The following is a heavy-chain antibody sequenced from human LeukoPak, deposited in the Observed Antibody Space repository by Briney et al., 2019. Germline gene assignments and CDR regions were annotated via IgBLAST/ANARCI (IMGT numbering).Heavy chain of an antibody. D-gene: IGHD6-19*01. J-gene: IGHJ4*02. CDR3: ARGPAGTPMDY. Sequence: GGSLRLSCAASGFTFSSYSMNWVRQAPGKGLEWVSSISSSSSYIYYADSVKGRFTISRDNAKNSLYLQMNSQRAEDTAVYYCARGPAGTPMDYWGQGTLVTVSS. CDR2: ISSSSSYI. V-gene: IGHV3-21*01. CDR1: GFTFSSYS.